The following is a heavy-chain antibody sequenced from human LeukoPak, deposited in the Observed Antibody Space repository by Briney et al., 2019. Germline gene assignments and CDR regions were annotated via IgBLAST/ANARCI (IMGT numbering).Heavy chain of an antibody. V-gene: IGHV1-2*02. CDR1: GYTFIAYY. Sequence: WASVKVSCKASGYTFIAYYMHWVRQAPGQGLEWMGWINPNSGGTNYAQKFQGRVTMTRDTSISTAYMELSRLRSDDTAVYYCARVKTMIIVVSLFDYWGQGTLVTVSS. CDR2: INPNSGGT. CDR3: ARVKTMIIVVSLFDY. D-gene: IGHD3-22*01. J-gene: IGHJ4*02.